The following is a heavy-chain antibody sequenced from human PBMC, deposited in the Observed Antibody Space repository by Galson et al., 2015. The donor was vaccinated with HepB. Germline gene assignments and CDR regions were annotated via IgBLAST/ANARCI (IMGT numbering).Heavy chain of an antibody. CDR1: GYSFTNYG. D-gene: IGHD1-7*01. CDR3: ARDSRLELRLNNYYSYGMDV. J-gene: IGHJ6*02. CDR2: VSGYDGST. Sequence: SVKVSYKASGYSFTNYGLSWVRQAPGQEPQWMGWVSGYDGSTNYAPKFQVRVSMTTDKSTDTAYLELRSLRHDDTAVYYCARDSRLELRLNNYYSYGMDVWGQGTAVTVSS. V-gene: IGHV1-18*01.